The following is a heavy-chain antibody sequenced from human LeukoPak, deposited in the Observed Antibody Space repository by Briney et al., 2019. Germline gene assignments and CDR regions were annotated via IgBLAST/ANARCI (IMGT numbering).Heavy chain of an antibody. D-gene: IGHD1-1*01. CDR2: ISAYNGNT. V-gene: IGHV1-18*01. CDR3: ARVQGLERREVRFDP. J-gene: IGHJ5*02. Sequence: GASVKVSCKASGYTFTSYGISWVRQAPGQGLEWMGWISAYNGNTNYAQKLQGRVTMTTDTSTSTAYMELRSLRSDDTAVYYCARVQGLERREVRFDPWGQGTLVTVSS. CDR1: GYTFTSYG.